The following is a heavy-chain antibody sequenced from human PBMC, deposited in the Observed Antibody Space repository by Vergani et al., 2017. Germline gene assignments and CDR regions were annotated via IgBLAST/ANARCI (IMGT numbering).Heavy chain of an antibody. J-gene: IGHJ6*03. Sequence: QVQLVQSGAEVKTPGASVKVSCKASGYTFTSYDINWVRQATGQGLEWMGWMNPNSGNTGYAQKFQGRVTMTRNTSRSTAYMELSSLRSEDTAVYYCARGRKPAAHYYYYYMDVWGKGTTVTVSS. CDR2: MNPNSGNT. V-gene: IGHV1-8*01. D-gene: IGHD2-2*01. CDR1: GYTFTSYD. CDR3: ARGRKPAAHYYYYYMDV.